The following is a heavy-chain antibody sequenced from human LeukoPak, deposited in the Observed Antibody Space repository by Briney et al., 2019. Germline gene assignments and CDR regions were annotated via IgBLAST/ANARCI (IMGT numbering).Heavy chain of an antibody. J-gene: IGHJ4*02. Sequence: RPGRSLRLSCAASGFTFSSYGMHWVRQAPGKGMEWVAVISYDGSYKYYADSVKGRFTTSRDNSKNTLYLQMNSLRAEDTAVYYCAKVGDYGDYALDYWGQGTLVTVSS. D-gene: IGHD4-17*01. CDR2: ISYDGSYK. V-gene: IGHV3-30*18. CDR3: AKVGDYGDYALDY. CDR1: GFTFSSYG.